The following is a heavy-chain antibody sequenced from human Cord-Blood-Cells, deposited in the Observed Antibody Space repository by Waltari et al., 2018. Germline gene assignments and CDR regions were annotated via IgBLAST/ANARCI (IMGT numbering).Heavy chain of an antibody. CDR1: GGTFSSYA. Sequence: QVQLVQSGAEVKKPGSSVKVSCKASGGTFSSYAISWVRQAPGQGLEWMGVIIPICGTANYAQKFQGRVTITAEDSTSTAYMELSSLRSEDTAVYYCARGKNWGRYNWFDPWGQGTLVTVSS. CDR3: ARGKNWGRYNWFDP. CDR2: IIPICGTA. V-gene: IGHV1-69*01. J-gene: IGHJ5*02. D-gene: IGHD7-27*01.